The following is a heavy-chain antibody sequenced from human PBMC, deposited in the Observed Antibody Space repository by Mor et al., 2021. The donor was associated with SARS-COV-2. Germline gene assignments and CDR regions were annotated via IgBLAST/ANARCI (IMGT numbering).Heavy chain of an antibody. CDR1: SSYA. J-gene: IGHJ6*01. V-gene: IGHV3-30-3*01. D-gene: IGHD6-19*01. CDR3: ARLAVAGRLYYYYYG. Sequence: SSYAMHWVRQAPGKGLEWVAVISYDGSNKYYADSVKGRFTISRDNSKNTLYLQMNSLRAEDTAVYYCARLAVAGRLYYYYYG. CDR2: ISYDGSNK.